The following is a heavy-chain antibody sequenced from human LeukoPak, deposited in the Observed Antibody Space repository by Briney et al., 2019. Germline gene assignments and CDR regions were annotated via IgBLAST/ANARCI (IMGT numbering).Heavy chain of an antibody. CDR1: GGSISSYY. Sequence: SDTLSLTCTVSGGSISSYYWSWIRQPPGKGLEWIGYIYYSGSTNYNPSLKSRVTISVDTSKNQFSLKLSSVTAADTAVYYCARTQLAYCGGDCYSNYFDYWGQGTLVTVSS. V-gene: IGHV4-59*07. D-gene: IGHD2-21*02. J-gene: IGHJ4*02. CDR2: IYYSGST. CDR3: ARTQLAYCGGDCYSNYFDY.